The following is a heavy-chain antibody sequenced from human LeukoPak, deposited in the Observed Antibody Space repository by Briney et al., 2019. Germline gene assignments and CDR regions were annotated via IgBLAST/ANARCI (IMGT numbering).Heavy chain of an antibody. Sequence: PSETLSLTCTVSGGSISSGGYYWSWIRQPPGKGLEWIGYIYHSGSTYYNPSLKSRVTISVDRSKNQFSLKLSSVTAADTAVYYCARVLRYFDWLFQREGILAFDYWGQGTLVTVSS. CDR2: IYHSGST. D-gene: IGHD3-9*01. J-gene: IGHJ4*02. V-gene: IGHV4-30-2*01. CDR3: ARVLRYFDWLFQREGILAFDY. CDR1: GGSISSGGYY.